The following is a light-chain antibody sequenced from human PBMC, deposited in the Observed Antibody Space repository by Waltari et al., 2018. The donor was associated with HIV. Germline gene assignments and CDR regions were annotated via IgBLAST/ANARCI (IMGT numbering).Light chain of an antibody. J-gene: IGKJ1*01. CDR1: QSLRDGY. V-gene: IGKV3-20*01. CDR3: QRYRAVPPGT. CDR2: AVS. Sequence: IELTQSPGTLSLSPGERATLTCRARQSLRDGYIAWYRHSPSQAPRLLIFAVSNRATGVPDRISGSGSGTDFTFTISGLEPKDFVIVFCQRYRAVPPGTFGPGTKVEIK.